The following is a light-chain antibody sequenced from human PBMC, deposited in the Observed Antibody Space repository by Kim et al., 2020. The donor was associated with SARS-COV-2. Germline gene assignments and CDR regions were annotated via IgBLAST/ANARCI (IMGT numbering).Light chain of an antibody. CDR2: GNS. CDR1: SSNIGAGYD. CDR3: QSYDSSLRAV. J-gene: IGLJ1*01. Sequence: GQRVTISCTGSSSNIGAGYDVHWYQQLPGTAPKLLIYGNSNRPSGVPDRFSGSKSGTSASLAITGLQAEDEADYYCQSYDSSLRAVFGTGTKVTVL. V-gene: IGLV1-40*01.